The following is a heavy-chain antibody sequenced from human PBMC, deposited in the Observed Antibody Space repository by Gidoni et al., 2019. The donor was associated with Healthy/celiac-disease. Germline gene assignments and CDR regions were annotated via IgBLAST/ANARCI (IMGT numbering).Heavy chain of an antibody. D-gene: IGHD3-22*01. V-gene: IGHV3-20*01. CDR1: GFPFDDYG. Sequence: GFSMRLSSAASGFPFDDYGMSWVRQAPGKGLEWVSGINWNGGSTGYADSVKGRFTISRDNAKNSLYLQMNSLRAEDTALYHCAGDLNRINYYDSSGYPWFDPWGQGTLVTVSS. J-gene: IGHJ5*02. CDR3: AGDLNRINYYDSSGYPWFDP. CDR2: INWNGGST.